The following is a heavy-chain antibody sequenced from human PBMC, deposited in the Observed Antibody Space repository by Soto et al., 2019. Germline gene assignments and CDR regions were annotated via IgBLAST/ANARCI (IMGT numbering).Heavy chain of an antibody. CDR1: GYTFTSYG. CDR3: ARFYNPFSPYNWFDP. D-gene: IGHD1-1*01. CDR2: ISAYNGNT. J-gene: IGHJ5*02. Sequence: GASVKVSFKASGYTFTSYGISWVRQAPGQGLEWMGWISAYNGNTNYAQKLQGRVTMTTDTSTSTAYMELRSLRSDDTAVYYCARFYNPFSPYNWFDPWGQGTLVTVSS. V-gene: IGHV1-18*01.